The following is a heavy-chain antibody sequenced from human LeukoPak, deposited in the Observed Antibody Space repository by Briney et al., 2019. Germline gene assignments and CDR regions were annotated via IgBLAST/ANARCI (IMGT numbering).Heavy chain of an antibody. CDR1: GGTFSSYA. J-gene: IGHJ4*02. CDR2: IIPIFGIA. CDR3: ARIWEVGWYAY. Sequence: GSSVKVSCKASGGTFSSYAISWVRQAPGQGLEWMGRIIPIFGIANYAQKFQGRVTITADKSTSTAYMELSSLRSEDTAVYYCARIWEVGWYAYWGQGTLVTVSP. V-gene: IGHV1-69*04. D-gene: IGHD6-19*01.